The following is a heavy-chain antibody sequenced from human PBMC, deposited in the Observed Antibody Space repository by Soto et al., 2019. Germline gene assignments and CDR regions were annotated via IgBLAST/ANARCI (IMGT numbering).Heavy chain of an antibody. V-gene: IGHV3-23*01. CDR3: ARKGSSTLYYFDY. CDR1: GFSFSSYA. Sequence: GGSLRPSSAASGFSFSSYAVRRFRQAPGKGLEWVSSIRVSGGSTYYADSVKGRFTISRDNSKNTLYLQMDSLRAEDRAIYYCARKGSSTLYYFDYWGQGTLVTVSS. CDR2: IRVSGGST. J-gene: IGHJ4*01. D-gene: IGHD6-6*01.